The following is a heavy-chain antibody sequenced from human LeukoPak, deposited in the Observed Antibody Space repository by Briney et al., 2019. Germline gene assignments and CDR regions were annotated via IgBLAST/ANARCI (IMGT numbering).Heavy chain of an antibody. V-gene: IGHV3-7*04. CDR2: IKQDGSEK. Sequence: GGSLRLSCAASGFTFSSYWMSWVRQAPGKGLEWVANIKQDGSEKYYVESVKGRFTISRDNAKNSLYLQMNSLRAEDTGVYYCARETYYYDSSGTAADFWGQEALVTVSS. D-gene: IGHD3-22*01. J-gene: IGHJ4*02. CDR1: GFTFSSYW. CDR3: ARETYYYDSSGTAADF.